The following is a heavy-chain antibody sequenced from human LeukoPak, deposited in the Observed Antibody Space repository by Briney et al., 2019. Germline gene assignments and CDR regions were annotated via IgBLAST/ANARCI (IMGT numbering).Heavy chain of an antibody. J-gene: IGHJ4*02. V-gene: IGHV4-30-4*01. CDR3: ATEEFYSRSWYSIVY. Sequence: PSQTLSLTCTVSGGSISSGDHYWSWIRQPPGKGLEWIGEINHSGSTNYNPSLKSRVTISVDTSKNQFSLKLSSVTAADTAVYYCATEEFYSRSWYSIVYWGQGTLVTVSS. CDR2: INHSGST. D-gene: IGHD6-13*01. CDR1: GGSISSGDHY.